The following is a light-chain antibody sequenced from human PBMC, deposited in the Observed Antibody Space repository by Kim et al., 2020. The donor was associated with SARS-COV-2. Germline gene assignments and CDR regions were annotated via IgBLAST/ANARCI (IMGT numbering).Light chain of an antibody. CDR1: QSVSSN. CDR3: QHYNSWPFT. CDR2: GAS. V-gene: IGKV3-15*01. Sequence: VSPGERATLSCRASQSVSSNLAWYQQKPGQTPRLLIYGASTRATGIPARFSGSGSGTEFTLTISSLQSEDFALYYCQHYNSWPFTFGPGTKVDIK. J-gene: IGKJ3*01.